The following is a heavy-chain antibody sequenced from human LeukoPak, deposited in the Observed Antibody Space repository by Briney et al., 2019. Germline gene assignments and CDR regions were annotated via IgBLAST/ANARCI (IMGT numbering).Heavy chain of an antibody. CDR3: ARTATPDFYYYYYMDV. D-gene: IGHD5-24*01. Sequence: SETLSLTCTVSGGSISSYYWSWIRQPPGKGLEWIGYIYYSGSTNYNPSLKSRVTISVDTSKNQFSLKVSSVTAADAAVYYCARTATPDFYYYYYMDVWGKGTTVTVSS. CDR1: GGSISSYY. V-gene: IGHV4-59*08. CDR2: IYYSGST. J-gene: IGHJ6*03.